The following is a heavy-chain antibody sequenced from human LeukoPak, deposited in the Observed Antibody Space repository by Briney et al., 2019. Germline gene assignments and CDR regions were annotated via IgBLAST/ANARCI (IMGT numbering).Heavy chain of an antibody. CDR3: ARVSLVTMIVVVMWFDP. CDR1: GGSISSSSYY. D-gene: IGHD3-22*01. Sequence: SETLSLTRTVSGGSISSSSYYWGWIRQPPGKGLEWIGSIYYSGSTYYNPSLKSRVTISVDTSKNQFSLKLSSVTAADTAVYYCARVSLVTMIVVVMWFDPWGQGTLVTVSS. V-gene: IGHV4-39*07. J-gene: IGHJ5*02. CDR2: IYYSGST.